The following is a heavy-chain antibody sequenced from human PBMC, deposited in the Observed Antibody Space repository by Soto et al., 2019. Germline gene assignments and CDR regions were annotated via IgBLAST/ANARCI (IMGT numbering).Heavy chain of an antibody. D-gene: IGHD4-17*01. CDR3: ATDTEGYGGKRFTDF. V-gene: IGHV1-69*01. CDR2: ISPNFGTA. Sequence: QVQLVQSGAEVKKPGSSVKVSCKTSGCTFTSYAISWVRQAPGQGLEWMGGISPNFGTANYAQKFQGRVTITADESNGHAYMEVDSLRSADTAVYYCATDTEGYGGKRFTDFWGQGNLVTVS. CDR1: GCTFTSYA. J-gene: IGHJ4*02.